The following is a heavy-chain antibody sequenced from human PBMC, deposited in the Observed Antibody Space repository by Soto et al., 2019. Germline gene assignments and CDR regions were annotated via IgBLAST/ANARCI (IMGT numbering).Heavy chain of an antibody. CDR3: ARTHGTMVRGVTLYYYGMDV. D-gene: IGHD3-10*01. Sequence: PGGSLRLSCAASGFTFSSYAMHWVRQAPGKGLEWVAVISYDGSNKYYADSVKGRFTISRDNSKNTLYLQMNSLRAEDTAVYYCARTHGTMVRGVTLYYYGMDVWGQGTTVTVSS. CDR1: GFTFSSYA. J-gene: IGHJ6*02. CDR2: ISYDGSNK. V-gene: IGHV3-30-3*01.